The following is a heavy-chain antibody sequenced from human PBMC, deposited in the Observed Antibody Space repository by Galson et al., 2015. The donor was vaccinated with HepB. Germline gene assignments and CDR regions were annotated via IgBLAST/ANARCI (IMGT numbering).Heavy chain of an antibody. D-gene: IGHD2-2*02. Sequence: QSGAEVKKPGESLKISCKGSGYSFTSYWIGWVRQMPGEGLEWMGIIYPGDSDTRYSPSFQGQVTISADKSISTAYLQWSSLKASDTAMYYCARHSQGYCSSTSCYNYYYYGMDVWGQGTTVTVSS. J-gene: IGHJ6*02. CDR2: IYPGDSDT. CDR1: GYSFTSYW. CDR3: ARHSQGYCSSTSCYNYYYYGMDV. V-gene: IGHV5-51*01.